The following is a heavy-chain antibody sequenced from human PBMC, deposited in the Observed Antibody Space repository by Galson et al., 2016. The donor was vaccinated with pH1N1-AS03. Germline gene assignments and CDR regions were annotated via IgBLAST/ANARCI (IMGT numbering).Heavy chain of an antibody. V-gene: IGHV3-74*03. D-gene: IGHD3-22*01. CDR2: MNNNGAYT. Sequence: SLRLSCAASGFTFPSHWMHWVRQAPGKGLVWVSRMNNNGAYTAYADAVKGRFTISRDNAKGTVYLQMNSLRVYDTALYYLVKGQSYYDLGAFDVWGQGTMLTVSS. CDR1: GFTFPSHW. CDR3: VKGQSYYDLGAFDV. J-gene: IGHJ3*01.